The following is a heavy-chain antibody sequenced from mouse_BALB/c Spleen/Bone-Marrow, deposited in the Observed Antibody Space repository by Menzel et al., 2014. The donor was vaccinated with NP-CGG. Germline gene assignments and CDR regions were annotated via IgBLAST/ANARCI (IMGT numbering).Heavy chain of an antibody. CDR1: EFTIRNYA. D-gene: IGHD6-5*01. CDR2: ISDAGRYT. Sequence: EEPGRGLVKPGRSLPPFCPPYEFTIRNYATSWARQTPEKRQELVATISDAGRYTYYPDSVKGRFTISRDNARNTLYVQMSRMRCGPPGFTFCVCTGGECAIGYWGHGTTATLS. V-gene: IGHV5-9-1*01. CDR3: VCTGGECAIGY. J-gene: IGHJ4*01.